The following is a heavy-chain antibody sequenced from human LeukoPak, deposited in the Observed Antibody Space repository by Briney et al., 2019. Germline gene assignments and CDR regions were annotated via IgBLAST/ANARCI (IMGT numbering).Heavy chain of an antibody. CDR2: ISYDGSNK. D-gene: IGHD6-13*01. CDR3: AKVSPYISSSSFDY. CDR1: GFPFSSYS. V-gene: IGHV3-30*18. Sequence: PGGSLRLSCAGSGFPFSSYSMNWVRQAPGKGLEWVAVISYDGSNKYYADSVKGRFTISRDNSKNTLYLQMNSLRAEDTAVYYCAKVSPYISSSSFDYWGQGTLVTVSS. J-gene: IGHJ4*02.